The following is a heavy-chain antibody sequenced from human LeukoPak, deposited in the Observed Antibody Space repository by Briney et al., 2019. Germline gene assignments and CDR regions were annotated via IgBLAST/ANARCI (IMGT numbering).Heavy chain of an antibody. D-gene: IGHD4-11*01. CDR2: ISGSGGST. V-gene: IGHV3-23*01. J-gene: IGHJ6*03. Sequence: PGGSLRLSCAASGFTFSNYAMSWVRQAPGKGLEWVSAISGSGGSTYYADSVKGRFTISRDKSKNTLYLQMNSLRAEDTAVYYCARHHGDYSNPSDYYYYYMDVWGKGTTVTVSS. CDR1: GFTFSNYA. CDR3: ARHHGDYSNPSDYYYYYMDV.